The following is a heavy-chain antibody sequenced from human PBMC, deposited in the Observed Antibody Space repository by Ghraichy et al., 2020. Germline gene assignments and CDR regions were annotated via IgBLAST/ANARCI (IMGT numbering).Heavy chain of an antibody. J-gene: IGHJ4*02. D-gene: IGHD2-15*01. CDR1: GFTFSSYS. CDR3: ARDGYCSGGSCPL. CDR2: ISSSSSYI. Sequence: GESLNISCAASGFTFSSYSMNWVRQAPGKGLEWVSSISSSSSYIYYADSVKGRFTISRDNAKNSLYLQMNSLRAEDTAVYYCARDGYCSGGSCPLWGQGTLVTVSS. V-gene: IGHV3-21*01.